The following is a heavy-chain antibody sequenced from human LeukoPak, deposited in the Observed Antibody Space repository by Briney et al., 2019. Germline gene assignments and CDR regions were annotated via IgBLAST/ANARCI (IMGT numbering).Heavy chain of an antibody. D-gene: IGHD6-19*01. CDR2: INPNSGGT. CDR3: ARDPRSGWSDFDY. Sequence: ASVKVSCKASGYTFTGYYMHWVRQAPGQGLEWMGWINPNSGGTNYAQKFQGRVTMTRDTSISTAYMELSRLRSDDTAVYYCARDPRSGWSDFDYWGQGTLVTVSS. V-gene: IGHV1-2*02. J-gene: IGHJ4*02. CDR1: GYTFTGYY.